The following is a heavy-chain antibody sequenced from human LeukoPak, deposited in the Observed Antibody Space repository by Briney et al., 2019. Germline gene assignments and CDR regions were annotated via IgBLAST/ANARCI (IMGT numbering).Heavy chain of an antibody. Sequence: GGSLRLSCAASGFTFADYAMHWVRQGPGKGLEWVSGISWNSERIGYADSVKGRFTISRDNGKRSLFLEMNSLTTEDTALYNCTKDKTAALGTGSDYWGQGTLVTVSS. J-gene: IGHJ4*02. CDR3: TKDKTAALGTGSDY. CDR1: GFTFADYA. CDR2: ISWNSERI. V-gene: IGHV3-9*01. D-gene: IGHD6-13*01.